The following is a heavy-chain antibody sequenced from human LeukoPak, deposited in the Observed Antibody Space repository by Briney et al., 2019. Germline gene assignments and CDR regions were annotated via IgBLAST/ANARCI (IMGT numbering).Heavy chain of an antibody. CDR3: ARDGGTGTTARQSHPVWFDP. V-gene: IGHV3-11*04. CDR1: GFTFSDYY. Sequence: KTGGSLRLSCAASGFTFSDYYMSWIRQAPGKGLEWVSYISSSGSTIYYADSVKGRFTISRDNAKNSLYLQMNSLRAEGTAVYYCARDGGTGTTARQSHPVWFDPWGQGTLVTVSS. J-gene: IGHJ5*02. D-gene: IGHD1-7*01. CDR2: ISSSGSTI.